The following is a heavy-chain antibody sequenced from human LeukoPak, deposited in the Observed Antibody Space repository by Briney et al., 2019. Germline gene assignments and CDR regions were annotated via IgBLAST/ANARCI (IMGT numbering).Heavy chain of an antibody. CDR2: IWYDGSNK. CDR3: ARGSWFGELLYDYFDY. J-gene: IGHJ4*02. D-gene: IGHD3-10*01. Sequence: GRSLRLSCAASGFTFSSYGMHWVRQPPGKGLEWVAVIWYDGSNKYYADSVKGRFTISRDNSKNTLYLQMNSLRAEDTAVYYCARGSWFGELLYDYFDYWGQGTLVTVSS. V-gene: IGHV3-33*01. CDR1: GFTFSSYG.